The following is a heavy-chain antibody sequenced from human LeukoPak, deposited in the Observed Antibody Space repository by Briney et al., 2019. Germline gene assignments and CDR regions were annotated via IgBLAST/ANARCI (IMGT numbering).Heavy chain of an antibody. CDR2: IIPIFGTA. CDR1: GGTFSSYA. CDR3: AREVYSYGAIDY. V-gene: IGHV1-69*01. Sequence: VASVKVSCKASGGTFSSYAISWVRQAPGQGLEWMGGIIPIFGTANYAQKFQGRVTITADESTSTAYMERSSLRSEDTAVYYCAREVYSYGAIDYWGQGTLVTVSS. J-gene: IGHJ4*02. D-gene: IGHD5-18*01.